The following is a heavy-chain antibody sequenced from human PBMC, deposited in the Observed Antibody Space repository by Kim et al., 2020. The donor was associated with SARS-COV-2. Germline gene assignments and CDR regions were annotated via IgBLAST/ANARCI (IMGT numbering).Heavy chain of an antibody. Sequence: PSLKTRVTISVDPSKNQFSLTLSSVTAADTAVYYCARDRITMTSYWYFHLWGRGPLVTVSS. CDR3: ARDRITMTSYWYFHL. D-gene: IGHD3-22*01. J-gene: IGHJ2*01. V-gene: IGHV4-39*07.